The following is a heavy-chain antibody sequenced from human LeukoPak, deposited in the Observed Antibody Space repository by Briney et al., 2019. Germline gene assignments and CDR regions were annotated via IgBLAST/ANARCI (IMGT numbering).Heavy chain of an antibody. CDR3: ARDSVVVTAIVYNWFDP. CDR1: GGSFSGYY. V-gene: IGHV4-34*01. Sequence: SETLSLTCAVYGGSFSGYYWSWIRQPPGKGLEWIGEINHSGSTNYNPSLKSRVTISVDTSKNQFSLKLSSVTAADTAVYYCARDSVVVTAIVYNWFDPWGQGTLVTVSS. CDR2: INHSGST. J-gene: IGHJ5*02. D-gene: IGHD2-21*02.